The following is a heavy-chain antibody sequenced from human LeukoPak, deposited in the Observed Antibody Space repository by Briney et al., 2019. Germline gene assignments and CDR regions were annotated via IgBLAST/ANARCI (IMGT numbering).Heavy chain of an antibody. CDR3: ARRTRIVVRPIDS. CDR1: GGSIDSADYY. D-gene: IGHD6-6*01. V-gene: IGHV4-30-4*08. J-gene: IGHJ4*02. Sequence: SETLSLTCTVSGGSIDSADYYWTWIRQTPGKGLEYIGYVYYSGDTYYNPSLKSRLTISVDTSKNQFSLKLNSVTAADTAVYYCARRTRIVVRPIDSWGQGTLVTVSS. CDR2: VYYSGDT.